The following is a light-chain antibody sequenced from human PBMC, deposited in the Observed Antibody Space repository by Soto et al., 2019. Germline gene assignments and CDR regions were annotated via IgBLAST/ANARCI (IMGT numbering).Light chain of an antibody. Sequence: QSVLTQPPSVSAAPGQKVTISCSGSSSNIGKNYVSWYQQLPGTAPKLLIFDNDKRTSGIPDRFSGPKSGTSATLDITGLQTGDEADYYCGTWDSSLTAVLFGGGTKLTVL. CDR1: SSNIGKNY. V-gene: IGLV1-51*01. CDR2: DND. J-gene: IGLJ2*01. CDR3: GTWDSSLTAVL.